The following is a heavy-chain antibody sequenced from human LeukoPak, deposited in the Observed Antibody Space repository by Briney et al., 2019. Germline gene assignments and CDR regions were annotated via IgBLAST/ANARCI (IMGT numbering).Heavy chain of an antibody. CDR2: IYTSGST. V-gene: IGHV4-61*02. CDR1: GGSLSSGSHY. Sequence: SQTLSLTSTVSGGSLSSGSHYRSCIRQPAGKGLEWIGRIYTSGSTTYNPSLKSRVTISVDTSKNQFSLELSSVTAADTAVYYCARVTPAPGYNWKSNHLAYYYYYGMDVWGQGTTVTVSS. D-gene: IGHD1-20*01. J-gene: IGHJ6*02. CDR3: ARVTPAPGYNWKSNHLAYYYYYGMDV.